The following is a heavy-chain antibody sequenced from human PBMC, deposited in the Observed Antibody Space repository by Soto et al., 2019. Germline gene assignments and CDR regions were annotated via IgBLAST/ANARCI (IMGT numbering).Heavy chain of an antibody. CDR2: MNPDSENT. D-gene: IGHD3-10*01. CDR1: GYTFTNYD. V-gene: IGHV1-8*01. CDR3: TRAQFEFGSYFGLDV. Sequence: QVHLVQSGAEVKQPGALVRVSCKASGYTFTNYDITWVRQATGQGLEWMGWMNPDSENTGSPQKFQGRVTMTVNTSINTAYMELTSLRSEDTAVYYCTRAQFEFGSYFGLDVWGQGTTVTVSS. J-gene: IGHJ6*02.